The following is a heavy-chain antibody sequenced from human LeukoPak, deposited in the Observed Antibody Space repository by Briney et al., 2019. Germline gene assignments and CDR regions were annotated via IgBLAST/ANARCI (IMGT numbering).Heavy chain of an antibody. J-gene: IGHJ6*02. Sequence: PGGSLRLSCAASGFTFSSYSMNWVRQAPGKGLEWVSSISSSSSYIYYADSVKGRFTISRDNSKNTLYLQMNSLRAEDTAVYYCAKGGCSGGSCYSHYYYGMDVWGQGTTVTVSS. V-gene: IGHV3-21*04. CDR1: GFTFSSYS. CDR2: ISSSSSYI. CDR3: AKGGCSGGSCYSHYYYGMDV. D-gene: IGHD2-15*01.